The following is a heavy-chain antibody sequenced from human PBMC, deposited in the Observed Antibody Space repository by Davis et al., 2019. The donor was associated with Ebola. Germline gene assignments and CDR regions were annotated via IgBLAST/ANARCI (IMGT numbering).Heavy chain of an antibody. V-gene: IGHV1-3*01. CDR2: INGGNDNT. D-gene: IGHD3-3*01. CDR3: ARDGGTWSGFYGLLDY. J-gene: IGHJ4*02. CDR1: GYTFTRFA. Sequence: AASVKVSCKASGYTFTRFAMHWVRQAPGQRLEWMGWINGGNDNTKYSQKFQGRVTITRDTSATTAYMELSSLRSEDTAVYYCARDGGTWSGFYGLLDYWGQGTLVTVSS.